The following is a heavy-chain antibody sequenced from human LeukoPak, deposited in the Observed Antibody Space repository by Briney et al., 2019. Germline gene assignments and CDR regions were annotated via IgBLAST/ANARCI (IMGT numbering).Heavy chain of an antibody. CDR2: ISSSGSTI. CDR1: GFTFSDYY. V-gene: IGHV3-11*01. CDR3: ARVLDSGSYPYYFDY. J-gene: IGHJ4*02. D-gene: IGHD1-26*01. Sequence: GGSLRLSCAASGFTFSDYYMSWIRQAPGKGLEWVSYISSSGSTIYYADSVKGRFTISRDNAKNSLYLQMNSLRAEDTAVYYCARVLDSGSYPYYFDYWGQGTLVTVSS.